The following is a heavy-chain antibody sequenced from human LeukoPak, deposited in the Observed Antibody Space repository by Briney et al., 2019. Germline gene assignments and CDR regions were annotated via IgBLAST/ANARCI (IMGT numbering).Heavy chain of an antibody. V-gene: IGHV3-23*01. CDR2: ISSSGGST. CDR3: ARDQGSGYDY. D-gene: IGHD6-19*01. Sequence: GGSLGLSFAAPGFTFSNFAMSWFRQAPGKGLEWVSAISSSGGSTYYADSVKGRFTISRDNSKNTLYLQMNSLRAEGTAVYYCARDQGSGYDYWGQGTLVTVSS. J-gene: IGHJ4*02. CDR1: GFTFSNFA.